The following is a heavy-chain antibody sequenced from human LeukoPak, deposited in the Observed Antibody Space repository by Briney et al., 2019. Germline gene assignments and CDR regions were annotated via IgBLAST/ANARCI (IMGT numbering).Heavy chain of an antibody. CDR1: GGFISSYY. CDR2: IYTSGST. J-gene: IGHJ5*02. V-gene: IGHV4-4*07. Sequence: SETLSLTCTVSGGFISSYYWSWIRQPAGKGLEWIGRIYTSGSTNYNPSLKSRVTMSVDTSKNQFSLKLSSVTAADTAVYYCAREGTQEYSSSGWFDPWGQGTLVTVSS. D-gene: IGHD6-6*01. CDR3: AREGTQEYSSSGWFDP.